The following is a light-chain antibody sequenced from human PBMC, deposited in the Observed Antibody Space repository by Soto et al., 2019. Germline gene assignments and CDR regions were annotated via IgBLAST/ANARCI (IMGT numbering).Light chain of an antibody. CDR1: SSDVGGYNY. Sequence: QSVLTQPASVSGSPGQSITISCTGTSSDVGGYNYVSWYQQQSGKAPKLMIHEVSNRPSGVSNRFSGSKSGNTASLTISGLQAEDEADYYCSSFTGSRAYVFGTGTKATVL. V-gene: IGLV2-14*01. CDR2: EVS. CDR3: SSFTGSRAYV. J-gene: IGLJ1*01.